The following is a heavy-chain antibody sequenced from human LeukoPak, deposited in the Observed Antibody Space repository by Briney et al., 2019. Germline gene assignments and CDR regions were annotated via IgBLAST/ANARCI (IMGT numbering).Heavy chain of an antibody. J-gene: IGHJ4*02. CDR2: ISAQNGNT. CDR1: GYMFTSHG. D-gene: IGHD5-12*01. CDR3: ARESNGGYGFDY. V-gene: IGHV1-18*01. Sequence: GASVKVSCKSSGYMFTSHGIHWLRQAPGQGLEWMGWISAQNGNTNYMQQFLCRVTMTRDTSASTAYMELRSLKSDDTAVYYCARESNGGYGFDYWGQGTPVTVAS.